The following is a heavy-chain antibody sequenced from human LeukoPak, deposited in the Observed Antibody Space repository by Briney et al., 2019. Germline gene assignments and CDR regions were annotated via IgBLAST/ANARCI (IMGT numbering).Heavy chain of an antibody. CDR1: GGSISSYY. CDR3: ARVAQLERHADY. Sequence: PSETLSLTCTVSGGSISSYYWSWIRQPPGKGLEWIGYIYYSGSTNYNPSPKSRVTISVDTSKNQFSLKLSSVTAADTAVYYCARVAQLERHADYWGQGTLVTVSS. D-gene: IGHD1-1*01. CDR2: IYYSGST. V-gene: IGHV4-59*01. J-gene: IGHJ4*02.